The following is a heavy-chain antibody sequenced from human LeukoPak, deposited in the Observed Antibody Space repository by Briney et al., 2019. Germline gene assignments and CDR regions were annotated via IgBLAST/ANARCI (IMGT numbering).Heavy chain of an antibody. CDR1: GFTFGSYG. CDR2: ISYDGSNK. D-gene: IGHD2-15*01. CDR3: AKTLDIVVVVAPIDDY. V-gene: IGHV3-30*18. Sequence: GGSLRLSCAASGFTFGSYGMHWVRQAPGKGLEWVAVISYDGSNKYYADSVKGRFTISRDNSKNTLYLQMNSLRAEDTAVYYCAKTLDIVVVVAPIDDYWGQGTLVTVSS. J-gene: IGHJ4*02.